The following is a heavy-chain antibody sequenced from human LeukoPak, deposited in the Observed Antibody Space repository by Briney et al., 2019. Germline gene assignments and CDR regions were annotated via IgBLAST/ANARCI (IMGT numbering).Heavy chain of an antibody. J-gene: IGHJ4*02. CDR3: ARVRAARDDY. V-gene: IGHV3-7*01. CDR2: IKQDGSEK. Sequence: PGGSLRLSCAASGFTFSSYWTSWVRQAPGKGLEWVANIKQDGSEKYYVDSVKGRFTISRDNAKNSLYLQVNSLRAEDTAVYYCARVRAARDDYWGQGTLVTVSS. D-gene: IGHD6-6*01. CDR1: GFTFSSYW.